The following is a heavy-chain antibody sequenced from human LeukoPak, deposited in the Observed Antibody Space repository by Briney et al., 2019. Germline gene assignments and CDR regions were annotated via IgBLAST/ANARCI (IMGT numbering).Heavy chain of an antibody. Sequence: PGGSLRLSCAASGFTFSSYAMSWVREAPGKGLEWVSAISGSGGSTYYADSVKGRFTISRDNSKNTLYLQMNSLRAEDTAVYYCAAPRRDGYNGAFDIWGQGTMVTVSS. CDR1: GFTFSSYA. D-gene: IGHD5-24*01. V-gene: IGHV3-23*01. CDR2: ISGSGGST. J-gene: IGHJ3*02. CDR3: AAPRRDGYNGAFDI.